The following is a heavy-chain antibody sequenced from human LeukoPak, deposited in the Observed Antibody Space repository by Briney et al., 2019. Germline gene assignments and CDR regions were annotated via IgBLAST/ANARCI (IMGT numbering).Heavy chain of an antibody. V-gene: IGHV3-23*01. Sequence: TGGSLRLSCAASGFTFSSYAMSWVRQAPGKWLEGVSAISGSGGSTYYADSVKGRFTISRDNSKNTLYLQMNSLRAEDTAVYYCAKYRITMIVVGGAFDIWGQGTMVTVSS. J-gene: IGHJ3*02. CDR2: ISGSGGST. D-gene: IGHD3-22*01. CDR3: AKYRITMIVVGGAFDI. CDR1: GFTFSSYA.